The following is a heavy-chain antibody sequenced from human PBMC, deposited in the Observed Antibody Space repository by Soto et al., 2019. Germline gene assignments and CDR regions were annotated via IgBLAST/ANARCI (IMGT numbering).Heavy chain of an antibody. V-gene: IGHV3-33*01. J-gene: IGHJ6*02. D-gene: IGHD2-2*01. CDR3: ASGFNQPLYYDVLGA. CDR2: IWYDGTNK. CDR1: GFTFSSYG. Sequence: QVQLVESGGGVVQPGRSLRLSCAASGFTFSSYGMHWVRQAPGKGLEWVAVIWYDGTNKYYADTVKGRFTISRDNSKNTLYLKVNSLRAEDRAVYFCASGFNQPLYYDVLGAWGQGTTVTGPS.